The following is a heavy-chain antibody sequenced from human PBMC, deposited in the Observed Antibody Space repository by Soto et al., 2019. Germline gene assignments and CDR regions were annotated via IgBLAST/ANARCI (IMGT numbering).Heavy chain of an antibody. CDR2: ISSSGSTI. J-gene: IGHJ6*03. D-gene: IGHD2-2*02. Sequence: PGGSLRLSCAASGFTFSDYYMSWIRQAPGKGLEWVSYISSSGSTIYYADSVKGRFTISRDNAKNSLYLQMNSLRAEDTAVYYCARVVRDQLLYSYYYYYYMDVWGKGTTVTVS. V-gene: IGHV3-11*01. CDR3: ARVVRDQLLYSYYYYYYMDV. CDR1: GFTFSDYY.